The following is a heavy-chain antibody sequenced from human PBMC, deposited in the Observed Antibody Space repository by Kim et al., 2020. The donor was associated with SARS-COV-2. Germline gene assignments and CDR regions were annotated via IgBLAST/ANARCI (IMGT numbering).Heavy chain of an antibody. J-gene: IGHJ4*02. V-gene: IGHV3-23*01. Sequence: GGSLRLSCAASGFTFSSYAMSWVRQAPGKGLEWVSAISGSGGSTYYADSVKGRFTISRDNSKNTLYLQMNSLRAEDTAVYYCAKVQRDCSGGSCYSSLDYWGQGTLVTVSS. CDR2: ISGSGGST. D-gene: IGHD2-15*01. CDR3: AKVQRDCSGGSCYSSLDY. CDR1: GFTFSSYA.